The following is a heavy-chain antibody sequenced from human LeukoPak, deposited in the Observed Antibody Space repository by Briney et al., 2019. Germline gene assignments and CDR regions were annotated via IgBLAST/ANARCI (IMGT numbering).Heavy chain of an antibody. J-gene: IGHJ4*02. D-gene: IGHD3-10*01. CDR3: AKAKDYYGSGSYPDY. Sequence: PGGSLRLSCAASGFTYSSYAMNWVRQPPGKGLEWASVISISGGSANYGDSVKGRFTVSRDNSKSTLYLQMNSLRVEDTAIYYCAKAKDYYGSGSYPDYWGQGTLVTVSS. CDR2: ISISGGSA. V-gene: IGHV3-23*01. CDR1: GFTYSSYA.